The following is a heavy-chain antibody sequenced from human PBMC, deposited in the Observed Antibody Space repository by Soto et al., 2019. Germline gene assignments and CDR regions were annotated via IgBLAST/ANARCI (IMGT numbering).Heavy chain of an antibody. CDR1: GFTFSSYA. J-gene: IGHJ6*02. V-gene: IGHV3-30-3*01. D-gene: IGHD4-4*01. CDR2: ISYDGSNK. CDR3: ARDYSGSYGMDV. Sequence: GGSLRLSCAASGFTFSSYAMHWVRQAPGKGLEWVAVISYDGSNKYYADSVKGRFTISRDNSKNTLYLQMNSLRAEDTAVYYCARDYSGSYGMDVWGQGTTVTVSS.